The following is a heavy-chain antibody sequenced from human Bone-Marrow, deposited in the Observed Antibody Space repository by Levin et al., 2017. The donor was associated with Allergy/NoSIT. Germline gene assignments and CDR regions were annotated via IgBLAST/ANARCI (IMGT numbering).Heavy chain of an antibody. V-gene: IGHV3-53*01. CDR1: GFSVSGNF. J-gene: IGHJ4*02. D-gene: IGHD4-17*01. CDR2: MYSGGST. CDR3: ARTGYGDYVGY. Sequence: RGESLKISCAASGFSVSGNFMSWVRQTPGKKLEWISVMYSGGSTYYADSVKGRFTISRDNSKNTVYLQMNSLRAEDTAVYYCARTGYGDYVGYWGQGTLVTVSS.